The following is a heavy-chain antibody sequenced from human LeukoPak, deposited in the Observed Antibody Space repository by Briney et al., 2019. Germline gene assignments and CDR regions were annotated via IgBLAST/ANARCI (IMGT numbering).Heavy chain of an antibody. CDR3: ARLSGSPLLDYYYMDV. CDR1: SSYW. J-gene: IGHJ6*03. CDR2: IYYSGST. V-gene: IGHV4-39*01. D-gene: IGHD1-1*01. Sequence: SSYWMSWVRQAPGKGLEWIGSIYYSGSTYYNPSLKSRVTISVDTSKNQFSLKLSSVTAADTAVYYCARLSGSPLLDYYYMDVWGKGTTVTISS.